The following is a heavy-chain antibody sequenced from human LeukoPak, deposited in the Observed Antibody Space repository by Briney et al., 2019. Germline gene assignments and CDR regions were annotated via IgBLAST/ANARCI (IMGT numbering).Heavy chain of an antibody. Sequence: SVKVSCTASGGTFSSYAISWVRQAPGQGLEWMGRIIPILGIANYAQKFQGRVTITADKSTSTAYMELSSLRSEDTAVYYCARDHGPDYYDSSGYYSPFDYWGQGTLVTVSS. CDR2: IIPILGIA. CDR3: ARDHGPDYYDSSGYYSPFDY. D-gene: IGHD3-22*01. J-gene: IGHJ4*02. V-gene: IGHV1-69*04. CDR1: GGTFSSYA.